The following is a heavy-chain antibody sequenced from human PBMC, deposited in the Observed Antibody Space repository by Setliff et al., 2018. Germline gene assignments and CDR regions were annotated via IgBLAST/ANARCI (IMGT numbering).Heavy chain of an antibody. CDR2: IFTSGST. D-gene: IGHD2-15*01. CDR1: GGSVSTFY. Sequence: SETLSLTCRVSGGSVSTFYWTWIRQPPGKGLEWIGYIFTSGSTQYNPSLKSRATISRDTSSNQFSLKLFSVTAADTAVYYCARLGSSRGFDIWGQGIMVTVSS. CDR3: ARLGSSRGFDI. V-gene: IGHV4-4*09. J-gene: IGHJ3*02.